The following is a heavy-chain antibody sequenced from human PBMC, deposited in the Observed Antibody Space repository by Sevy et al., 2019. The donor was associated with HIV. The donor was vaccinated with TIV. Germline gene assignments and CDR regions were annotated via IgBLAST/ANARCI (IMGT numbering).Heavy chain of an antibody. Sequence: GGSLRLSCVASGFTFSSYEMTWVRQAPGKGLEWVSSISSSGTTIYYGDSVEGRFTISIDNPKNSLYLQMNRLRAEDTAVYYCARTGGAYDVGFDPWGQGTLVTVSS. D-gene: IGHD3-22*01. CDR3: ARTGGAYDVGFDP. CDR2: ISSSGTTI. V-gene: IGHV3-48*03. J-gene: IGHJ5*02. CDR1: GFTFSSYE.